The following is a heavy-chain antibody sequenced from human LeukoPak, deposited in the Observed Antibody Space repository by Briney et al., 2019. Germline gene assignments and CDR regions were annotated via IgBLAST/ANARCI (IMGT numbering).Heavy chain of an antibody. Sequence: ASVKVSCKASGYTFTSYYMHWVRQAPGQGLEWMGIINPSGGSTNYAQKFQGRVTMTRDTSTSTVYMELSSLRSEDTAVYYCARDGGSLLMVYAMPPSWFDPWGQGTLVTVSS. CDR2: INPSGGST. V-gene: IGHV1-46*01. D-gene: IGHD2-8*01. CDR1: GYTFTSYY. CDR3: ARDGGSLLMVYAMPPSWFDP. J-gene: IGHJ5*02.